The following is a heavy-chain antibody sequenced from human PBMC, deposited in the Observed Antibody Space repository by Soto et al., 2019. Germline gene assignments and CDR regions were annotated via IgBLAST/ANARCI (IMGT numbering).Heavy chain of an antibody. CDR1: GFTFTNAW. D-gene: IGHD3-22*01. V-gene: IGHV3-15*01. J-gene: IGHJ4*02. CDR2: IKSKSDGETA. CDR3: TKIVLVPFDH. Sequence: PVGSLRLSCRTSGFTFTNAWMNWVRLTAGNGLEWVGRIKSKSDGETAEYAAPVKGRFIISRDDSTDTLYLEMNNLTSEDSAVYYCTKIVLVPFDHWGQGVLVTVSS.